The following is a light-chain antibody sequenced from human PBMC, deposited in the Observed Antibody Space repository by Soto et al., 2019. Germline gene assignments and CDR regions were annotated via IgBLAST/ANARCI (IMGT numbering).Light chain of an antibody. V-gene: IGKV3D-20*02. CDR2: GAS. J-gene: IGKJ4*01. Sequence: VLTHTPDTLSLSPGERATLCCRAGQSVISDYLAWYQQSPGQAPRLLIYGASSRATGIPDRFSGSGSGTDFSLTISSLEPEDFAIYYCQQRNSLPLTFGGGTKVDIK. CDR1: QSVISDY. CDR3: QQRNSLPLT.